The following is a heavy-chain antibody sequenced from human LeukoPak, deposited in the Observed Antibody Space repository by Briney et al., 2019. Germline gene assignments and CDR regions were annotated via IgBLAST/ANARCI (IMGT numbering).Heavy chain of an antibody. D-gene: IGHD1-26*01. Sequence: ASVKVSCKASGYTFTNFPIGWVREAPGQGLEWMGWISAYKGYTKYARSLQGRVTMTTDTSTSTAYMQLRSLRSDDTAMYYCARVGGNYEGLIDYWGQGTLVTVSS. CDR2: ISAYKGYT. V-gene: IGHV1-18*01. J-gene: IGHJ4*02. CDR1: GYTFTNFP. CDR3: ARVGGNYEGLIDY.